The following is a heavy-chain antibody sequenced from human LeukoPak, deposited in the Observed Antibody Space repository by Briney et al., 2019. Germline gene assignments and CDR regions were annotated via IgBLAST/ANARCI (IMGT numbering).Heavy chain of an antibody. D-gene: IGHD2-2*01. CDR1: GLTFSNYG. V-gene: IGHV3-30*18. Sequence: PGGSLRLSCAASGLTFSNYGMHWVRQAPGKGLEWVAIISYDGSNKYYADSVKGRFTISRDNSKNTLYLQMNSLRAEDTAVYYCAKDSPAEYCSSTSCYGIFDYWGQGTLVTVSS. CDR2: ISYDGSNK. CDR3: AKDSPAEYCSSTSCYGIFDY. J-gene: IGHJ4*02.